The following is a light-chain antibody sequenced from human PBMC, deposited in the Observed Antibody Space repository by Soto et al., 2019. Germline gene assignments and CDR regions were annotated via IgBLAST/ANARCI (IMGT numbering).Light chain of an antibody. Sequence: DIQMTQSPSSLSASVGDRVTITCRASQSTSTYLNWYQQKPGKAPKLLIYGASSLQSGVPSRFSGSGSGTDFTLTISSLQPEDFATYYCQQSYSSPPWTFGQGNKVEIK. CDR2: GAS. CDR3: QQSYSSPPWT. V-gene: IGKV1-39*01. J-gene: IGKJ1*01. CDR1: QSTSTY.